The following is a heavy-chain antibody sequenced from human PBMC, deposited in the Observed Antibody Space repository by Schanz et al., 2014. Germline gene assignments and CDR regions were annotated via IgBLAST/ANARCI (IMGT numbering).Heavy chain of an antibody. CDR3: ARDLTVDTGYVVHYYHYMDV. Sequence: QVQLVQSGAEVRKPGASVKVSCKASGYTFISYGISWVRQAPGQGLEWLGWISPYNGNTNYAQKLQGRVTMTADTSTSTAYMELTSLRFDDTAVYYCARDLTVDTGYVVHYYHYMDVWGNGTTVTVSS. J-gene: IGHJ6*03. V-gene: IGHV1-18*01. D-gene: IGHD5-12*01. CDR2: ISPYNGNT. CDR1: GYTFISYG.